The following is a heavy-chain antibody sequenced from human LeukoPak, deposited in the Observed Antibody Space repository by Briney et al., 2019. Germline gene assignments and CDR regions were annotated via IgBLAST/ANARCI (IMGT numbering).Heavy chain of an antibody. V-gene: IGHV3-23*01. CDR2: ISGSGSST. D-gene: IGHD2-21*01. J-gene: IGHJ5*02. Sequence: GGSLRLSCAASGFTFTSYVMSWVRQAPGKGLEWVSVISGSGSSTDYADSVKGRFTISRDNSKNTLYLQMNSLTAEDTAVHYCVRAYHPGGWFDPWGQGTLVTVSS. CDR1: GFTFTSYV. CDR3: VRAYHPGGWFDP.